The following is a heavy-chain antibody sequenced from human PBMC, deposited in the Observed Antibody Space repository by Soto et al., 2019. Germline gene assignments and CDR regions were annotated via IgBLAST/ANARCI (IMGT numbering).Heavy chain of an antibody. CDR3: AGGYYDILTGSLDAFDI. CDR2: IYYSGST. V-gene: IGHV4-59*08. Sequence: SETLSLTCTVSGGSISSYYWSWIRQPPGKGLEWIGYIYYSGSTNYNPSLKSRVTISVYTSKNQFSLKLSSVTAADTAVYYCAGGYYDILTGSLDAFDIWGQGTMVTVSS. D-gene: IGHD3-9*01. J-gene: IGHJ3*02. CDR1: GGSISSYY.